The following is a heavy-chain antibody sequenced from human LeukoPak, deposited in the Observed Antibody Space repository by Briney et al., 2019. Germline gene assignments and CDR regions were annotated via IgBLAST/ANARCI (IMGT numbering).Heavy chain of an antibody. CDR2: ISAYNGNT. D-gene: IGHD5-18*01. CDR1: GYTFTSYG. V-gene: IGHV1-18*01. J-gene: IGHJ5*02. CDR3: ARDRRGRGYSYGFGNWFDP. Sequence: ASVKVSCKASGYTFTSYGISWVRQAPGQGLEWMGWISAYNGNTNYAQKFQGRVTMTTDTSTSTAYMELRSLRSDDTAVYYCARDRRGRGYSYGFGNWFDPWGQGTLVTVSS.